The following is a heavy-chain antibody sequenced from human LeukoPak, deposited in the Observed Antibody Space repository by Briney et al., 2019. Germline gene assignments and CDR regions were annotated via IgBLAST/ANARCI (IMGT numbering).Heavy chain of an antibody. J-gene: IGHJ4*02. D-gene: IGHD3-9*01. V-gene: IGHV3-11*05. Sequence: GGSLRLSCAASGFTFSDYYMSWIRQAPGKGLEWVSYVGSSSSYTNYADSVKGRFTISRDNAKNSLYLQMNSLRAEDTAVYYCARVGYDILTGYYRGFDYWGQGTLVTVSS. CDR2: VGSSSSYT. CDR1: GFTFSDYY. CDR3: ARVGYDILTGYYRGFDY.